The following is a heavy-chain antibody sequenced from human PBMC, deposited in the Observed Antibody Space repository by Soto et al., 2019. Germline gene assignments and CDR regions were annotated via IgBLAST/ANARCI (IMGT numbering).Heavy chain of an antibody. Sequence: EVQLLESGGGLVKPGGSLRLSCEASGFIFSNYAMNWVRQAPGKGLEWVSTISGSGDSAYYTDSVKGRFTVSRDNSKNTLYLQMNSLRAEDTAVFYCAKVQYDRSGYPGDFDMWGQGTVVTVSP. CDR3: AKVQYDRSGYPGDFDM. V-gene: IGHV3-23*01. CDR2: ISGSGDSA. CDR1: GFIFSNYA. D-gene: IGHD3-22*01. J-gene: IGHJ3*02.